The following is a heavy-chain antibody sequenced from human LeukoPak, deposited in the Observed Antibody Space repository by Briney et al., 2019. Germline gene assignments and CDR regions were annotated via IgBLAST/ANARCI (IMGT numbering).Heavy chain of an antibody. CDR2: ISADGTT. D-gene: IGHD2-15*01. CDR1: GFTFSSYA. Sequence: GGSLRLSCAASGFTFSSYAMNWVRQAPGKGLEWVSGISADGTTEYADSVKGRFTISRDNSKNTLSLQMNSLRAEDTAVYYCAEGSDCSVSFCGPEYWGQGTLVTVSS. V-gene: IGHV3-23*01. J-gene: IGHJ4*02. CDR3: AEGSDCSVSFCGPEY.